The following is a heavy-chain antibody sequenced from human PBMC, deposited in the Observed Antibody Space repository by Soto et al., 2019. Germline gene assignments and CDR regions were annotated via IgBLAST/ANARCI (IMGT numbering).Heavy chain of an antibody. J-gene: IGHJ4*02. CDR2: FASGADDT. CDR1: GFNLRANG. V-gene: IGHV3-23*01. D-gene: IGHD4-17*01. Sequence: EVQLSESWGGLVQPGGSLRLSCAATGFNLRANGMSWCRQAPGKVLEWVSSFASGADDTWYADSLEGLFTISRDKSKNPMYLQMNSLRAEDTALYYCAGHGGYSYLGQGTMVTVSS. CDR3: AGHGGYSY.